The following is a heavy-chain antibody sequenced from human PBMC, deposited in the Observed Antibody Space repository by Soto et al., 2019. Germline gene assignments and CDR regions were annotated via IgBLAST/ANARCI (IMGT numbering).Heavy chain of an antibody. J-gene: IGHJ4*02. CDR1: GFTFSSYA. CDR2: MSGSGGST. CDR3: AMNRGAVAAPPAY. V-gene: IGHV3-23*01. Sequence: EVQLLESGGGLIQPGGSLRLSCAASGFTFSSYAMSWVRQAPGKGLEWVSAMSGSGGSTYYADSVKGRFTISRDNSKTTLYLQLNSLRAEDTPVYYCAMNRGAVAAPPAYWGQGTLVTVSP. D-gene: IGHD6-19*01.